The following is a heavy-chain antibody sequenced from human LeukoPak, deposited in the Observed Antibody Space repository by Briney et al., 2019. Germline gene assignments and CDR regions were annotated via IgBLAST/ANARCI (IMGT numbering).Heavy chain of an antibody. CDR2: AYYRGST. J-gene: IGHJ5*02. V-gene: IGHV4-59*01. CDR1: GGSISGYY. Sequence: SETLSLTCTVCGGSISGYYWSWIRQPPGKGLEWIGYAYYRGSTNYNPSLKRRVSISVDTSKNQFSLKLTSVTAADAAVYYCAREKEEWDWFDPWGQGTLVTVSS. D-gene: IGHD3-3*01. CDR3: AREKEEWDWFDP.